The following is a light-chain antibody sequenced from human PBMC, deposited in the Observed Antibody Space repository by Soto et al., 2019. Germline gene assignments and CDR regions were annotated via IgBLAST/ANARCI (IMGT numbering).Light chain of an antibody. CDR2: GAS. Sequence: ELVLTQSPGTLSLSPGERATLSCRASQSVSSSYLAWYQLKPGQAPRLLIYGASSRATGIPDRFSGSGSGTDFTLTISRLEPEDFAVYYCQQYGSSPKTFGQGTKLEIK. J-gene: IGKJ2*01. CDR1: QSVSSSY. V-gene: IGKV3-20*01. CDR3: QQYGSSPKT.